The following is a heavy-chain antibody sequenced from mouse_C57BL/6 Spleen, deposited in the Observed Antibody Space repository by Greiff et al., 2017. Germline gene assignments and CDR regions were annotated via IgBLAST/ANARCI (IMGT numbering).Heavy chain of an antibody. CDR3: AREDYGGVYWYFDV. Sequence: EVKLEESGPGLVKPSQSLSLTCSVTGYSITSGYYWNWIRQFPGNELEWMGYISYDGSNNYNPSLKNRISITRDTSKNQFFLKLNSVTTEDTATYYCAREDYGGVYWYFDVWGTGTTVTVSS. CDR1: GYSITSGYY. V-gene: IGHV3-6*01. J-gene: IGHJ1*03. CDR2: ISYDGSN. D-gene: IGHD1-1*02.